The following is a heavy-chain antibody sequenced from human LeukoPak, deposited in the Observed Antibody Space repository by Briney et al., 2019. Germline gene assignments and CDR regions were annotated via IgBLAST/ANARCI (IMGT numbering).Heavy chain of an antibody. Sequence: GGSLRLSCAASGFTFSSYSMNWVRQAPGKGLEWVSYISSSSSTIYYADSVKGRFTISRDNAKNSLYLQMNSLRAEDTAVYYCAREGGHCTNGVCYTKRFDYWGQGTLVTVSS. J-gene: IGHJ4*02. D-gene: IGHD2-8*01. CDR1: GFTFSSYS. CDR2: ISSSSSTI. V-gene: IGHV3-48*04. CDR3: AREGGHCTNGVCYTKRFDY.